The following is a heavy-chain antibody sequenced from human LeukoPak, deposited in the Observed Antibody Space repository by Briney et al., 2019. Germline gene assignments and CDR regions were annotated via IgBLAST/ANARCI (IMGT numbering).Heavy chain of an antibody. V-gene: IGHV3-30*18. D-gene: IGHD6-13*01. CDR3: AKAAVSSRNWTPFGD. Sequence: GGSLRLSCAASGFTFSVYGMHWVRQAPGKGLEWVALLSGDETYIDYTDSVKGRFTISRDTSKNTLFLQMNSPRADATAIYYCAKAAVSSRNWTPFGDWGQGTLVTVPS. CDR1: GFTFSVYG. CDR2: LSGDETYI. J-gene: IGHJ4*02.